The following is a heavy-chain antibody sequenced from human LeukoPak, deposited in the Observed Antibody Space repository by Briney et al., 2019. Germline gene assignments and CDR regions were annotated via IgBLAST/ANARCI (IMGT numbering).Heavy chain of an antibody. CDR2: INPNSGGT. J-gene: IGHJ5*02. CDR3: ARERKGTCSSTSCSGWFDP. CDR1: GYTFTGYY. D-gene: IGHD2-2*01. Sequence: GASVKVSYKASGYTFTGYYMHWVRQAPGQGLEWMGWINPNSGGTNYAQKFQGRVTMTRDTSISTAYMELSSLRSEDTAVYYCARERKGTCSSTSCSGWFDPWGQGTLVTVSS. V-gene: IGHV1-2*02.